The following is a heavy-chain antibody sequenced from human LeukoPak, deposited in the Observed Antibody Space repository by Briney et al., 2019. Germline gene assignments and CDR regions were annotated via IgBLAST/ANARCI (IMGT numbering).Heavy chain of an antibody. CDR1: GFTFSTYW. D-gene: IGHD3-22*01. CDR2: IKTDGSST. J-gene: IGHJ4*02. Sequence: GGSLRLSCAASGFTFSTYWMHWVRQGPGKGLVWVSRIKTDGSSTNYADSVKGRFTISRDNAKNTLYLQMNSLRAEDTAVYYCTTRTVAINFDYWGQGTLVTVSS. CDR3: TTRTVAINFDY. V-gene: IGHV3-74*01.